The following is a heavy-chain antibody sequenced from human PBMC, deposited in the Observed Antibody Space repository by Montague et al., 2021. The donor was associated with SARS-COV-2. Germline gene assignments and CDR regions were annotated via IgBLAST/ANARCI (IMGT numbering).Heavy chain of an antibody. D-gene: IGHD3-9*01. J-gene: IGHJ4*02. CDR1: GGSISRYY. V-gene: IGHV4-59*01. Sequence: SETLSLTCTVLGGSISRYYWNWIRQPPGKGLEWIAYIYYSGSTNYNPSLKSRVTISVDTSKNQFSLKLSSVTAADTAVYYCARSRENYNILTGYPYYFDYWGQGTLVTVSS. CDR3: ARSRENYNILTGYPYYFDY. CDR2: IYYSGST.